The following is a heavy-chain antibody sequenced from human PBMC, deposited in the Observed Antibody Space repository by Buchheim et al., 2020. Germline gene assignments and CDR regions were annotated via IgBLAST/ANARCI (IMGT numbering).Heavy chain of an antibody. CDR1: GFRLSDYW. D-gene: IGHD1-26*01. J-gene: IGHJ3*02. CDR2: IKQVGSEI. V-gene: IGHV3-7*01. CDR3: ARHSGSYRRHPFDI. Sequence: EMQLVESGGGLVQPGGSLRLSCAASGFRLSDYWMSWVRQAPGKGLEWVANIKQVGSEIYYVDSVEGRFTISRDNAKNSLFLQMNSLRVEDTALYYCARHSGSYRRHPFDIWGQGT.